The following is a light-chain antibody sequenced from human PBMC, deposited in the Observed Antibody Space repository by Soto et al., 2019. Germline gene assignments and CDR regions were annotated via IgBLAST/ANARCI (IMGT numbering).Light chain of an antibody. CDR3: GTWDSSLSEPDV. Sequence: QSVLTQPPSVSAAPGQKVTISCSGSSSNLGNNFVSWYQQLPGTAPKLLIYDNNRRPSGIPDRFSGSKSGTSATLGITGLQTGDEADYYCGTWDSSLSEPDVFGTGTKVTVL. J-gene: IGLJ1*01. CDR2: DNN. CDR1: SSNLGNNF. V-gene: IGLV1-51*01.